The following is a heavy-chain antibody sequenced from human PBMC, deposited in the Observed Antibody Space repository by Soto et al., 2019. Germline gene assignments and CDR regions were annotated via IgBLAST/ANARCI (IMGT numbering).Heavy chain of an antibody. CDR2: IWYDGSNE. Sequence: GGSLRLSCAASGFTFSTDGMHWVRQAPGKGLEWVAVIWYDGSNEYYADSVRGRFTISRDNSKNTLFLQMNSLTAEDTAVYYCARGYNYADYWGQGTQVTVSS. V-gene: IGHV3-33*01. CDR3: ARGYNYADY. CDR1: GFTFSTDG. D-gene: IGHD5-18*01. J-gene: IGHJ4*02.